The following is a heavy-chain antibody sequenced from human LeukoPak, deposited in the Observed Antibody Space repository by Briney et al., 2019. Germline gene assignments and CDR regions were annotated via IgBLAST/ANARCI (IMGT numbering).Heavy chain of an antibody. CDR2: ISSDGSKK. CDR1: GFTFSSYG. J-gene: IGHJ6*02. Sequence: PGGSPRLSCAASGFTFSSYGMYWVRQAPGKGLEWVAVISSDGSKKDYAVAVKGRFIISRDTSKNTLYLQMNSLRAEDTAVYYCARDCDGDSSGYYSGYYCYYGMDVWGRGTTVTVSS. V-gene: IGHV3-33*01. CDR3: ARDCDGDSSGYYSGYYCYYGMDV. D-gene: IGHD3-22*01.